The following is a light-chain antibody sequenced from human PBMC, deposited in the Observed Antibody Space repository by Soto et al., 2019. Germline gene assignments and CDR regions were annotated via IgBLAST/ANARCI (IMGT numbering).Light chain of an antibody. V-gene: IGKV3-20*01. CDR1: QSVSSGY. J-gene: IGKJ1*01. CDR2: GAS. CDR3: QQYGSSPWT. Sequence: EIVLTQSPGTLSLSPGERATLSCRASQSVSSGYLAWYQQKPGQAPRLLIYGASSRATGIPDRFSGSGSETDFTLTISRLEPEDFAVYYCQQYGSSPWTFGPGTKVEIK.